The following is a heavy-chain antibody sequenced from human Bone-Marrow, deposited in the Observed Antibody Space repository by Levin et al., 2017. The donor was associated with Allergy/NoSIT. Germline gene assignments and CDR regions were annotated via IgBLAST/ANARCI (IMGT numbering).Heavy chain of an antibody. CDR2: ISANGAGT. D-gene: IGHD3-22*01. Sequence: LSLTCAASGFTFSNYGMTWVRQAPGKGLEWVSAISANGAGTYYAESVKGRFTISRDNSRNTLFLQMNSLTAEDTAVYYCAKRPRSSGYYYVDYWGQGILVTVSS. V-gene: IGHV3-23*01. CDR3: AKRPRSSGYYYVDY. J-gene: IGHJ4*02. CDR1: GFTFSNYG.